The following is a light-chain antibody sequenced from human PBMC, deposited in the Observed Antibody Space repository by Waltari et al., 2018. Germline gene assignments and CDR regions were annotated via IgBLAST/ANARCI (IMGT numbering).Light chain of an antibody. J-gene: IGKJ1*01. Sequence: DIQMTQSASSLSASVGDRVTITCRASQGISNYLAWYQQKPGKVPKLLIYAASPLQSGVPSRFRGSGSGPAFTLTITSLQPEDVATYYCQKYTRAPRTFGQGTKVEIK. CDR1: QGISNY. V-gene: IGKV1-27*01. CDR2: AAS. CDR3: QKYTRAPRT.